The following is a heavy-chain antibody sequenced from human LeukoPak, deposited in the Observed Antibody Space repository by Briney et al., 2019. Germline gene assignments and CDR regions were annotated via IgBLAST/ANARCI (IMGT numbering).Heavy chain of an antibody. V-gene: IGHV3-23*01. CDR1: GFTFSSYA. J-gene: IGHJ4*02. CDR3: AREYRGMATIYFDY. CDR2: ISGSGGST. Sequence: GGSLRLSCAASGFTFSSYAMGWVRQAPGKGLEWVSAISGSGGSTFYADSVRGRFTISRDNAKNSLYLQMNSLRAEDTAVYYCAREYRGMATIYFDYWGQGTLVTVSS. D-gene: IGHD5-24*01.